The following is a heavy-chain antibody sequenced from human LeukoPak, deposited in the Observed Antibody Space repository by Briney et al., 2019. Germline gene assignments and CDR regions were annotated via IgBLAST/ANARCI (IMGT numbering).Heavy chain of an antibody. CDR1: GFTFSFYA. V-gene: IGHV3-23*01. CDR2: ISDVGGST. Sequence: GGSLRLSCAASGFTFSFYAMGWVRQAPGKGLEWVSTISDVGGSTYYADSAKGRFTISRDNSKNTLYLQMNSLRAEDTAVYYCAKTWDSSGYYPLDVRGQGTTVTVSS. J-gene: IGHJ6*02. CDR3: AKTWDSSGYYPLDV. D-gene: IGHD3-22*01.